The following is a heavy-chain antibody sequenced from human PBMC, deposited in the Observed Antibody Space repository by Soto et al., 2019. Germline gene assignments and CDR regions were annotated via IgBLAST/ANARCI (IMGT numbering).Heavy chain of an antibody. J-gene: IGHJ4*02. CDR1: GDSVYSRPHS. V-gene: IGHV4-31*03. CDR3: AGPPCYFEY. CDR2: IFYSGPT. Sequence: QVQLQESGPGLLKPTQPLSLTCTVSGDSVYSRPHSWTWFRQLPDKGLEYIGYIFYSGPTYYNPSLKDRVTISLDTSKNQFYLSLTSVTAADTAVYYCAGPPCYFEYWGQGTLVNVSS.